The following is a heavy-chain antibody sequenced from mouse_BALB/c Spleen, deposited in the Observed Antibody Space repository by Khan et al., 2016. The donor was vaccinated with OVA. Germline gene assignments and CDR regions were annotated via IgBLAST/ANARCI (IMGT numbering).Heavy chain of an antibody. CDR2: IWSGGIT. CDR1: GFSLTNYG. V-gene: IGHV2-2*02. J-gene: IGHJ2*01. D-gene: IGHD1-1*02. CDR3: AKNRNGYFDY. Sequence: QVQLKESGPGLVQPSQSLSITCTVSGFSLTNYGVHWVRQSPGKGLEWLGVIWSGGITDYNATFISRLSISKDIYKSQVFFKMNSRQANDTAIYYCAKNRNGYFDYWGQGTTLTVSS.